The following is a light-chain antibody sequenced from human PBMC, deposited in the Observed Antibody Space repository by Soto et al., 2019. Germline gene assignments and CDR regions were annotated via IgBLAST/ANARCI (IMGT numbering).Light chain of an antibody. CDR2: GHD. Sequence: QSAVTQPPSASQTPGQRVTISCSGSRSNVGRNSVSWYQHDPGTDPKLLIYGHDQRPSGVPDRLSASRSGTAASLAISGLRSEDEAFYYCAAWDASLNALVFGGGTQLTVL. V-gene: IGLV1-44*01. J-gene: IGLJ3*02. CDR1: RSNVGRNS. CDR3: AAWDASLNALV.